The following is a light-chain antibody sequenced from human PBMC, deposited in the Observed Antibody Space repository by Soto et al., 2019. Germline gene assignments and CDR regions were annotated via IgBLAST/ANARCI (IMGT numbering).Light chain of an antibody. V-gene: IGKV3-20*01. Sequence: EIVLTQSPGTLSLSPGERATLSFRASPSVSSSYLAWYQQKPSQALRLLIYGASSRATGIPDRFSGSGSGTDFTLTISRLEPEDFAVYYCQQYGSSPWTFGQGTKVESK. CDR1: PSVSSSY. CDR3: QQYGSSPWT. J-gene: IGKJ1*01. CDR2: GAS.